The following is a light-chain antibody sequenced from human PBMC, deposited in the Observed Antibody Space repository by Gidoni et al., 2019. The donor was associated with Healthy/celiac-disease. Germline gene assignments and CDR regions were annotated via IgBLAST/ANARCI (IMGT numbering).Light chain of an antibody. Sequence: DIQMTQSPSTLSASVGDRVALTCRASQSISSWLSWYQQKPGKSPKLLIYDASSLESGVPSRFSGSGSGTEFTLTISSLQPDDFATYYCKQYNSYSQTFGQGTKVEIK. CDR3: KQYNSYSQT. CDR2: DAS. CDR1: QSISSW. J-gene: IGKJ1*01. V-gene: IGKV1-5*01.